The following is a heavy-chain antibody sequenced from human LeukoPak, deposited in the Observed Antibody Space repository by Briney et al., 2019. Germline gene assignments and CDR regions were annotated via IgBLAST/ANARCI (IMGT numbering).Heavy chain of an antibody. V-gene: IGHV3-21*01. CDR3: ARDRSYYYYYYMDV. Sequence: PGGSLRLSCAASGSTFSSYSMNWVRQAPGKGLEWVSSISSSSSYIYYADSVKGRFTISRDNAKNSLYLQMNSLRAEDTAVYYCARDRSYYYYYYMDVWGKGTTVTVSS. CDR1: GSTFSSYS. CDR2: ISSSSSYI. J-gene: IGHJ6*03.